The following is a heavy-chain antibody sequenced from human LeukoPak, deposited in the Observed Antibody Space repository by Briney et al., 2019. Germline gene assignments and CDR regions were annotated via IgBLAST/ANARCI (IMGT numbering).Heavy chain of an antibody. CDR1: GGSISSSSYY. J-gene: IGHJ5*02. Sequence: SETLSLTCTVSGGSISSSSYYWGWIRQPPGKGLEWIGSIYYSGSTYYNPSLKSRVTISVDTSKNQFSLKLSSVTAADTAVYYCARQPPIGSYGSGINWFDPWGQGTLVTVSS. V-gene: IGHV4-39*01. CDR2: IYYSGST. D-gene: IGHD3-10*01. CDR3: ARQPPIGSYGSGINWFDP.